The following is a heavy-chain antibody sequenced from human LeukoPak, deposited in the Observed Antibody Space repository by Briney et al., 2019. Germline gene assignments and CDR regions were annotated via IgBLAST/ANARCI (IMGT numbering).Heavy chain of an antibody. D-gene: IGHD3-3*01. CDR3: ARRSGLRSPFDP. J-gene: IGHJ5*02. Sequence: SETLSLTCTVSGGSISTTNYYWGWIRQPPGRDLEWIGSIYSSGNTYYNPSLESRVTISVDTSKNQLSLKLTSATAADTSVYYCARRSGLRSPFDPWGQGTLVTVSS. CDR2: IYSSGNT. CDR1: GGSISTTNYY. V-gene: IGHV4-39*01.